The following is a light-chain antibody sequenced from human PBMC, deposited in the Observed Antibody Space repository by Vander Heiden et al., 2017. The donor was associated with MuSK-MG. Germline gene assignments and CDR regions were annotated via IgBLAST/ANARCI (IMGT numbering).Light chain of an antibody. CDR1: QSVTSNY. V-gene: IGKV3-20*01. Sequence: EIVLTQSPGTLSLSPGQRAIPSCRASQSVTSNYLAWYQQSPGQAPRRVIYGASRRASGIPDRFSGSGSGTDFTLTISRLEPQDFAVYYCRQYGSSPWAFGQGTKVEIK. J-gene: IGKJ1*01. CDR3: RQYGSSPWA. CDR2: GAS.